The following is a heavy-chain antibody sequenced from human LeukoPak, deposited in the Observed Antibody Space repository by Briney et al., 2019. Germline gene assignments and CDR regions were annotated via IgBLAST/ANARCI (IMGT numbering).Heavy chain of an antibody. Sequence: GGSLRLSCAASGFTFSSYWMHWVRQAPGKGLVWVSRNNSDGSSTSYADSEKGRFTISRDNAKNTLYLQMNSLRAEDTAVYYCATGQGHGMDVWGQGTTVTVS. CDR2: NNSDGSST. CDR3: ATGQGHGMDV. V-gene: IGHV3-74*01. CDR1: GFTFSSYW. J-gene: IGHJ6*02.